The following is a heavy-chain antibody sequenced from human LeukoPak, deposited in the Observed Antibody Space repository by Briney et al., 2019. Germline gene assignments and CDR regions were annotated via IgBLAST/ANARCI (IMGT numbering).Heavy chain of an antibody. CDR1: GVSISGSDYY. V-gene: IGHV4-30-4*01. Sequence: SETLSLTCTVSGVSISGSDYYWSWIRQPPGKGLEWIGYIYYSGSTYYNPSLKSRVTISVDKSRNQFSLKLSSVTAADTAVYYCVVYGSVYGSGSYYHFDYWGQGTLVTVSS. J-gene: IGHJ4*02. CDR3: VVYGSVYGSGSYYHFDY. CDR2: IYYSGST. D-gene: IGHD3-10*01.